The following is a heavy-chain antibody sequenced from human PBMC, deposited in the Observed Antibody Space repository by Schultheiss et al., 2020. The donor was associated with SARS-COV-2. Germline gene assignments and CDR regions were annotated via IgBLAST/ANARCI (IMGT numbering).Heavy chain of an antibody. D-gene: IGHD2-21*02. CDR3: ARGSCGGDCYGVPYYYYGMDV. CDR1: GYTFTSYY. Sequence: SVKVSCKASGYTFTSYYMHWVRQAPGQGLEWMGGIIPIFGTANYAQKFQGRVTITADESTSTAYMELSSLRSEDTAVYYCARGSCGGDCYGVPYYYYGMDVWGQGTTVTVSS. J-gene: IGHJ6*02. V-gene: IGHV1-69*13. CDR2: IIPIFGTA.